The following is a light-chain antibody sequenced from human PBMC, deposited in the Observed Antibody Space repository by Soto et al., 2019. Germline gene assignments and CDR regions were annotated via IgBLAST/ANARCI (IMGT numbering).Light chain of an antibody. CDR2: GSS. V-gene: IGKV3-20*01. CDR3: QQYGSSPPFT. J-gene: IGKJ2*01. CDR1: QSVSSNY. Sequence: EIVLTQSPGTLSLSPGERATLSCRASQSVSSNYLAWYQQKPGQAPRLLIYGSSSRATGIPDRFSGDGSGTDFTLTISRLEPEDFAVYFCQQYGSSPPFTFGQGTKVEIK.